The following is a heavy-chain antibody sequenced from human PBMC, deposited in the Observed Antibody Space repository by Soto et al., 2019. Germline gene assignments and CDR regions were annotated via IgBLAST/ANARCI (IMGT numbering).Heavy chain of an antibody. J-gene: IGHJ4*02. CDR2: IYYSGST. D-gene: IGHD3-22*01. Sequence: SETLSLTCTVSGGSISSGGYYWSWIRQNPGKSLEWIGYIYYSGSTYYNPSLKSRVTISVDTSKSQFSLKLSSVSAADTAVYYWARGPYDSSGFDYWGQGTLVTVSS. CDR1: GGSISSGGYY. CDR3: ARGPYDSSGFDY. V-gene: IGHV4-31*03.